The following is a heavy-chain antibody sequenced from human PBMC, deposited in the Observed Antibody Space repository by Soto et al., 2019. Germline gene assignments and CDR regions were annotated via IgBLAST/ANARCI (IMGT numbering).Heavy chain of an antibody. CDR3: VKDCGYYGSGSYYKYYFDY. J-gene: IGHJ4*02. Sequence: PGGSLRLSCAASGFTSSSYAMSWVRQAPGKGLEWVSAISGSGGSTYYADSVKGRFTISRDNSKNTLYLQMNSLRAEDTAVYYCVKDCGYYGSGSYYKYYFDYWGQGTLVTVSS. CDR1: GFTSSSYA. CDR2: ISGSGGST. V-gene: IGHV3-23*01. D-gene: IGHD3-10*01.